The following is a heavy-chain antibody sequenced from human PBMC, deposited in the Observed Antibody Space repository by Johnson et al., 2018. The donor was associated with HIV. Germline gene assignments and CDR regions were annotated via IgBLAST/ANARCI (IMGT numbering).Heavy chain of an antibody. V-gene: IGHV3-20*04. CDR3: ARANSYGDYRAKAFDI. CDR1: GFTFDDSG. J-gene: IGHJ3*02. Sequence: VQLVESGGGVVRPGGSLRLSCAASGFTFDDSGMSWVRQAPGKGLEWVSGINWNGGSTGYADSVKGRFTISRDNAKNSLYLQMNSLRAEDTALYYCARANSYGDYRAKAFDIWGQGTMVTVSS. D-gene: IGHD4-17*01. CDR2: INWNGGST.